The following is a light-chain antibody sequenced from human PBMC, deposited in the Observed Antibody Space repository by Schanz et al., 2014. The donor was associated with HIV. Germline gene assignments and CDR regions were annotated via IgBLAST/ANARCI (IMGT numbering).Light chain of an antibody. CDR3: QSFDRSLGRVV. J-gene: IGLJ2*01. CDR1: SSNIGAGYD. V-gene: IGLV1-40*01. CDR2: ADT. Sequence: QSVLTQPPSVSGAPGQRVTISCTGSSSNIGAGYDVHWYHHLPGTAPKLLIFADTKRPSGVPDRFSGSKSVNSASLAITGLQAEDEADYYCQSFDRSLGRVVFGGGTKLTVL.